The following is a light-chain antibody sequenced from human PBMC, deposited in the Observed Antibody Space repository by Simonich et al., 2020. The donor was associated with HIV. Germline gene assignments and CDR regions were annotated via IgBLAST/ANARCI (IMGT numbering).Light chain of an antibody. J-gene: IGKJ1*01. V-gene: IGKV4-1*01. CDR2: WAS. CDR1: QSVFHSSTNKNH. CDR3: QQYYSTPRT. Sequence: DIVMTQSPDSLAVSLGERATINCKSSQSVFHSSTNKNHLAWYQQRPGQPPKLLIYWASTRESGVPDRFSGSGSGTDFTLTISSLQAEDVAVYYCQQYYSTPRTFGQGTKVEIK.